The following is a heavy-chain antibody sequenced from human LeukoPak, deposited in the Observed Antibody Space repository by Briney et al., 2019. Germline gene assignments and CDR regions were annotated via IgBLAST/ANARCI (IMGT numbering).Heavy chain of an antibody. Sequence: SETLSLTCTVSGGSISSYYWSWIRQPPGKGLEWIGYIYYSGSTNYNPSLRSRVTISVDTPKNQFSLKLSSVTAADTAVYYCARVYGDYLLDYYYYYMDVWGKGTTVTVSS. V-gene: IGHV4-59*01. D-gene: IGHD4-17*01. CDR1: GGSISSYY. CDR2: IYYSGST. J-gene: IGHJ6*03. CDR3: ARVYGDYLLDYYYYYMDV.